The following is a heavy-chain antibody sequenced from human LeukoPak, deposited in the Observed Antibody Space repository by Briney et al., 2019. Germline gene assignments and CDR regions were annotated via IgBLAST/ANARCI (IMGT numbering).Heavy chain of an antibody. D-gene: IGHD1-7*01. CDR3: ARESEDWNCGYFDL. CDR2: INPNSGGT. CDR1: GYTFTGYY. V-gene: IGHV1-2*02. J-gene: IGHJ2*01. Sequence: ASVKVSCKASGYTFTGYYMHWVRQAPGQGLEWMGWINPNSGGTNYAQRFQGRVTMTRDTSISTAYMELSRLRSDDTAVYYCARESEDWNCGYFDLWGRGTLVTVSS.